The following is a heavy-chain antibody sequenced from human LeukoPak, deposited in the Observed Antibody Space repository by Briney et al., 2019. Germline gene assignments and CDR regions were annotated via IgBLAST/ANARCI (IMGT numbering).Heavy chain of an antibody. V-gene: IGHV4-34*01. D-gene: IGHD5-18*01. Sequence: SETLSLTCAVYGGSFSGYYWSWIRQPPGKGLEWIGEINHSGSTNYNPSLKGRVAISVDTSKNQFSLKLSSVTAADTAVYYCARGKDTAMDKELFDYWGQGTLVTVSS. CDR3: ARGKDTAMDKELFDY. J-gene: IGHJ4*02. CDR1: GGSFSGYY. CDR2: INHSGST.